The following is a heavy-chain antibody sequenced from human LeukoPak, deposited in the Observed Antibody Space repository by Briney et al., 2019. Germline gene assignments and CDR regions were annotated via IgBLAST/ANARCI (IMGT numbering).Heavy chain of an antibody. Sequence: GGSLRLSCAASGFTFSAYWMHWVRQAPGKGLVWVSRINSDGSRTGYADSVKGRFTISRDNAKNTLYLQMNSLRAEDTAVYYCARDLELVYYDSSGYDYWGQGTLVIVSS. J-gene: IGHJ4*02. CDR2: INSDGSRT. V-gene: IGHV3-74*01. CDR1: GFTFSAYW. D-gene: IGHD3-22*01. CDR3: ARDLELVYYDSSGYDY.